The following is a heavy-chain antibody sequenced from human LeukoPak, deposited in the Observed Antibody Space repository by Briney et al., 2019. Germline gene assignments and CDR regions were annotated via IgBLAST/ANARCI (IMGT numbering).Heavy chain of an antibody. J-gene: IGHJ3*02. V-gene: IGHV3-30-3*01. Sequence: GGSLRLSCAASGFTFSSYAMHWVRQAPGKGLEWVAVISYDGSNKYCADSVKGRFTISRDNSKNTLYLQMNSLRAEDTAVYYCAREDYGDYVGAFDIWGQGTMVTVSS. D-gene: IGHD4-17*01. CDR2: ISYDGSNK. CDR3: AREDYGDYVGAFDI. CDR1: GFTFSSYA.